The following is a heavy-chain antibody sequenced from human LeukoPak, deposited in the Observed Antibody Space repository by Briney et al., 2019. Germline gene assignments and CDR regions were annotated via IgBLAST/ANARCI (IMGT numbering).Heavy chain of an antibody. D-gene: IGHD6-13*01. Sequence: GGSLRLSCGGSGYIFRSYAMHWVRQAPGKGLEWVAVISDDGTKKYYADSVKGRFTISRDNSKNSLSLQMNSLRPEDTAVYYCASRYSSSWALDYWGLGTLVTVSS. CDR2: ISDDGTKK. CDR1: GYIFRSYA. CDR3: ASRYSSSWALDY. V-gene: IGHV3-30*01. J-gene: IGHJ4*02.